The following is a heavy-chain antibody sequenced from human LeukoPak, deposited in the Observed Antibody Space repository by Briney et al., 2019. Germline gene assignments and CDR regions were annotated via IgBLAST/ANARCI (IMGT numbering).Heavy chain of an antibody. V-gene: IGHV1-69*13. CDR2: IIPIFGTA. CDR1: GGTFSSYA. D-gene: IGHD5-24*01. Sequence: ASVKVSCKASGGTFSSYAISWVRQAPGQGLEWMGGIIPIFGTANYAQKFQGRVTITADESTSTAYMELSSLRSEDTAVYYCARGVKMATISPFDYWGQGTLVTVSS. J-gene: IGHJ4*02. CDR3: ARGVKMATISPFDY.